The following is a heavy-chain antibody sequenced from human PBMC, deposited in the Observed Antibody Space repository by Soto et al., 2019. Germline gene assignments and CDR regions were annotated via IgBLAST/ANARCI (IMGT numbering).Heavy chain of an antibody. CDR1: GYTFTSYD. J-gene: IGHJ6*02. CDR2: MNPNSGNT. CDR3: ATAGPYYYASSGNYRPPSWGMDV. V-gene: IGHV1-8*01. Sequence: ASVKVSCKASGYTFTSYDINWVRQAPGQGLEWMGRMNPNSGNTGYVQKFQGRVTMTRSTSTSTADMELSSLRSEDTAVYYCATAGPYYYASSGNYRPPSWGMDVWGQGTTVTVSS. D-gene: IGHD3-22*01.